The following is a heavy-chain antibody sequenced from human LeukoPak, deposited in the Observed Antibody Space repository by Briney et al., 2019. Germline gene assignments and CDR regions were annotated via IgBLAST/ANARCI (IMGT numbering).Heavy chain of an antibody. J-gene: IGHJ3*02. Sequence: GGSLRLSCAASGFTFSSYAMSWVRQAPGKGLEWVSAISGSGGSTYYADSVKGRFTISRDNSKNTLYLQMNSLRAEDTAVYYCAKDIVIIPAASYAFDIWGQGTMVIVSS. CDR1: GFTFSSYA. D-gene: IGHD2-2*01. CDR3: AKDIVIIPAASYAFDI. V-gene: IGHV3-23*01. CDR2: ISGSGGST.